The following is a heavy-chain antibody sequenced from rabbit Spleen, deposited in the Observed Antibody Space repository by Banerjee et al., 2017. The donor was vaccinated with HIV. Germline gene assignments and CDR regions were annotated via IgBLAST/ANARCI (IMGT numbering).Heavy chain of an antibody. D-gene: IGHD1-1*01. J-gene: IGHJ4*01. V-gene: IGHV1S45*01. CDR1: GVSFSSSDY. CDR3: ATDPISNGFM. Sequence: QQQLEESGGGLVKPEGSLTLTCKASGVSFSSSDYMCWVRQAPGKGLEWIGCIYAGSTGTTYYASWAKGRFTISKTSSTTVTLQMASLTAADTATYFCATDPISNGFMWGPGTLVTVS. CDR2: IYAGSTGTT.